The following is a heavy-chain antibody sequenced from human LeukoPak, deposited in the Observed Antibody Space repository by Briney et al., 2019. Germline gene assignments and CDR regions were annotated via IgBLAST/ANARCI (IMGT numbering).Heavy chain of an antibody. D-gene: IGHD3-10*02. J-gene: IGHJ4*02. V-gene: IGHV1-18*01. CDR2: SGTSDTNT. CDR1: GYTSQKFG. Sequence: ASVKVSCKTPGYTSQKFGITWVRQAPGQGLEWMGWSGTSDTNTNYAQKFQGRVTMTTDTSTTTGYMELRGLRSDDTAVYYCTRGGLFSDYWGQGTLVTVSS. CDR3: TRGGLFSDY.